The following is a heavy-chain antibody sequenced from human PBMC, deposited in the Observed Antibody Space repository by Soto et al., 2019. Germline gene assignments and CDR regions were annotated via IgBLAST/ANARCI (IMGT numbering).Heavy chain of an antibody. CDR2: ISTFNRET. CDR1: GYTFNTYG. J-gene: IGHJ4*02. V-gene: IGHV1-18*01. CDR3: ARDVGYCSSSTCLIDY. D-gene: IGHD2-2*01. Sequence: ASVKVSCKASGYTFNTYGISWVRQAPGQGLEWMGWISTFNRETRYAHKFQARVTVTTDTSTTTGYMDLRSLRSDDTAVYYCARDVGYCSSSTCLIDYWGQGSLVTVSS.